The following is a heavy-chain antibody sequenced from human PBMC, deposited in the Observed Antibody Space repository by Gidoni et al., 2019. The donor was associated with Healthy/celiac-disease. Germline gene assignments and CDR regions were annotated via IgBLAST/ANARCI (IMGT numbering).Heavy chain of an antibody. CDR3: ARVSFNWNYVGWVGYFDY. Sequence: QVQLQQWGEGLVKPSATLSITCAVYGWSFSGYYSSWIRQPPGKGLEWIGEINHSGSTNYNPSLKSRVTISVDTSKNQFSLKLSSVTAADTAVYYCARVSFNWNYVGWVGYFDYWGQGTLVTVSS. V-gene: IGHV4-34*01. D-gene: IGHD1-7*01. CDR2: INHSGST. J-gene: IGHJ4*02. CDR1: GWSFSGYY.